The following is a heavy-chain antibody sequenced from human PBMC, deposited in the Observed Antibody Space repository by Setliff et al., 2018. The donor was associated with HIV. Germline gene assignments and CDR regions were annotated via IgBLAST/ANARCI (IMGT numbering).Heavy chain of an antibody. J-gene: IGHJ6*02. CDR3: ARDLDPYFAMAV. Sequence: PGGSLRLSCAASGFTFSSHAMHWVRQAPGKGLEWVAVISYDTNNKFYADSVKGRLTISRDNSKNILYLQMNSLRAEDTAVYYCARDLDPYFAMAVWGQGTTVTVSS. V-gene: IGHV3-30-3*01. CDR2: ISYDTNNK. CDR1: GFTFSSHA.